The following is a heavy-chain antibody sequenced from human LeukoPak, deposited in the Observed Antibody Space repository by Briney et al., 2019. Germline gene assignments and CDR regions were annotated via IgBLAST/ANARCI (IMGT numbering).Heavy chain of an antibody. CDR3: ARDQGDDSSGLDY. CDR1: GFTFSSYS. Sequence: GGSLRLSCAASGFTFSSYSMNWVRQAPGKGLEWVSSISSSSSYIYYADSVKGRFTISRDNAKNSLYLQMNGLRAEDTAVYYCARDQGDDSSGLDYWGQGTLVTVSS. J-gene: IGHJ4*02. CDR2: ISSSSSYI. V-gene: IGHV3-21*01. D-gene: IGHD3-22*01.